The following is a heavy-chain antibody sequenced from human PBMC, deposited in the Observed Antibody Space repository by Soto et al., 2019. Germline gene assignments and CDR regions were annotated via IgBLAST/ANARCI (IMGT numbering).Heavy chain of an antibody. V-gene: IGHV4-34*01. J-gene: IGHJ6*02. CDR2: INHSGST. CDR3: ARGFRWNDLLYYYYYGMDV. Sequence: SSETLSLTCAVYGGSFSGYYWSWIRQPPGKGLEWIGEINHSGSTNYNPSLKSRVTISVDTSKNQFSLKLSSVTAADTAVYYCARGFRWNDLLYYYYYGMDVWGQGTTVTVSS. CDR1: GGSFSGYY. D-gene: IGHD1-1*01.